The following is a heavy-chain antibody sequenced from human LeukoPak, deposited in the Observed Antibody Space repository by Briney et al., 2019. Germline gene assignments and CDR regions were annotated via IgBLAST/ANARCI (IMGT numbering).Heavy chain of an antibody. CDR3: TRESGAFSPFGF. D-gene: IGHD1-26*01. CDR2: VYSSGGT. CDR1: GDSIRSYY. J-gene: IGHJ4*02. Sequence: PSETLSLTCSVSGDSIRSYYWSWIRQPAGKGLEWIGRVYSSGGTNYNPSLESRVTMSIDTSKNHLSLELTSVTAADTAMYYCTRESGAFSPFGFWGQGTLVTVSS. V-gene: IGHV4-4*07.